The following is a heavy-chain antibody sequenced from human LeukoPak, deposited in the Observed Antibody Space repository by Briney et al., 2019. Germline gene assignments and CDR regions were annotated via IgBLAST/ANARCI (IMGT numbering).Heavy chain of an antibody. Sequence: PGGSLRLYCVASEFTFATYAMTWVHLTPGKKLEWVSSIGGSGINTYYADSVKGRFTISRDNSKNTLYLQMNSLRAEDTAVYYCAKVLLGYCSGGSCYSGVGCDYWGQGTLVTVSS. V-gene: IGHV3-23*01. CDR3: AKVLLGYCSGGSCYSGVGCDY. J-gene: IGHJ4*02. CDR2: IGGSGINT. CDR1: EFTFATYA. D-gene: IGHD2-15*01.